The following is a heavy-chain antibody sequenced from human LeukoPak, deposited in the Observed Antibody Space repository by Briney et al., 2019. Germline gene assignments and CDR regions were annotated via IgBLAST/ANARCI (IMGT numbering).Heavy chain of an antibody. CDR3: ARIRRPLRGYFDH. CDR2: INQIGNT. Sequence: PSETLSLTCYLYGGSFSGYYWSWIRQSPGKGLEWIGEINQIGNTNYIPSLKSRLTISIDTSNNQFSLNLTSVTAADTGVDYCARIRRPLRGYFDHWGQGTLVT. D-gene: IGHD3-16*01. CDR1: GGSFSGYY. J-gene: IGHJ4*02. V-gene: IGHV4-34*01.